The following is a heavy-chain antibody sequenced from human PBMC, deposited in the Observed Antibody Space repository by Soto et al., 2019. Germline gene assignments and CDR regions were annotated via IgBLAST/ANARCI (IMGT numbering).Heavy chain of an antibody. D-gene: IGHD3-22*01. CDR2: ISTYSGNT. CDR3: ATSDNSGYDQPVVY. V-gene: IGHV1-18*01. Sequence: ASVKVSCKASGYTFTAYGISWVRQAPGQGLEWMAWISTYSGNTDFAQKVQGRVTLTADTSTSTAYMELRNLTSDDTAVYYCATSDNSGYDQPVVYWGQGTLVTSPQ. CDR1: GYTFTAYG. J-gene: IGHJ4*02.